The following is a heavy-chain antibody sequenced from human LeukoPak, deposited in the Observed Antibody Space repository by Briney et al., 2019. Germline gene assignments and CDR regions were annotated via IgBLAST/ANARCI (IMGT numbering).Heavy chain of an antibody. V-gene: IGHV3-23*01. D-gene: IGHD3-10*01. CDR3: ASPRRGPGADY. J-gene: IGHJ4*02. CDR2: ISGTGVT. Sequence: GGSLRLSCAASGFTFNNYAVSWVRQAPGKGLEWVSLISGTGVTYYAGSVKGRFTTSRDDSKNTLYLQMNSLIAEDTALYYCASPRRGPGADYWGQGTLVTVSS. CDR1: GFTFNNYA.